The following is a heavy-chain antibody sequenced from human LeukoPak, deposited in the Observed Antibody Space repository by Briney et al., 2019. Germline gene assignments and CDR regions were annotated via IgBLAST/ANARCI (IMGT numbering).Heavy chain of an antibody. CDR1: GFTFSSYG. CDR2: ISGSGGST. CDR3: AKDSSGYYHALDY. Sequence: GGSLRLSCAASGFTFSSYGMSWVRQAPGKGLEWVSAISGSGGSTYYADSVKGRFTISRDNSKNTLYLQMNSLRAEDTAVYYCAKDSSGYYHALDYWGQGTLVTVSS. D-gene: IGHD3-22*01. J-gene: IGHJ4*02. V-gene: IGHV3-23*01.